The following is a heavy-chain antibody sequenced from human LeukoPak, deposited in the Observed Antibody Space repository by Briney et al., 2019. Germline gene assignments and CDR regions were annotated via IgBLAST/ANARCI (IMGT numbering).Heavy chain of an antibody. Sequence: PSETLSLTCTVSGGSISSGGYYWSWIRQPPGKGLEWIGYIYYSGSANYNPSLKSRVTISVDTSKNQFSLKLSSVTAADTAVYYCVRHEGSGYFYNWGQGTLVTVSS. CDR2: IYYSGSA. CDR3: VRHEGSGYFYN. V-gene: IGHV4-61*08. CDR1: GGSISSGGYY. D-gene: IGHD3-22*01. J-gene: IGHJ4*02.